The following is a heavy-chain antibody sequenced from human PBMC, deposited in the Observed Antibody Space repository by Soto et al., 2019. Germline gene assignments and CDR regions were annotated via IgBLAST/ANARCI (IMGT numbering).Heavy chain of an antibody. D-gene: IGHD2-2*01. CDR3: ARGVPYYYYMDV. V-gene: IGHV4-34*01. CDR1: GGSFSGYY. CDR2: INHSGST. J-gene: IGHJ6*03. Sequence: SETLSLTXAVYGGSFSGYYWSWIRQPPGKGLEWIGEINHSGSTNYNPSLKSRVTISVDTSKNQFSLKLSSVTAADTAVYYCARGVPYYYYMDVWGKGTTVTVSS.